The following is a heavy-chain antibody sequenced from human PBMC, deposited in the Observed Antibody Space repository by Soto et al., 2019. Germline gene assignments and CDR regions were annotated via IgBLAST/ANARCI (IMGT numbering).Heavy chain of an antibody. D-gene: IGHD6-13*01. V-gene: IGHV4-39*01. CDR2: IHYSGST. J-gene: IGHJ4*02. CDR3: ERPSFGYSGSAKIGPDY. CDR1: GGSISSSTYY. Sequence: QLQLQESGPGLVKPSETLSLTCTVSGGSISSSTYYWGWIRQPPGKRLEWIGSIHYSGSTYYNPSLKNGLAVSRDTSKDQVHLKLSSVTAADKAVYYCERPSFGYSGSAKIGPDYWGQGTLVTV.